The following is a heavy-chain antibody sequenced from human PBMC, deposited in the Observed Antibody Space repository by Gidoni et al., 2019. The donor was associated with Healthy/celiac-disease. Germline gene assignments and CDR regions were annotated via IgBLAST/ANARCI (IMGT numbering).Heavy chain of an antibody. CDR1: GGSISSSNW. V-gene: IGHV4-4*02. D-gene: IGHD6-19*01. J-gene: IGHJ5*02. CDR2: LYHSGST. CDR3: ARVKTVAVAGTVHAGGFDP. Sequence: QVQLQESGPGLVKPSETLSLTCAVSGGSISSSNWWSWVRQPPGKGLEWIGELYHSGSTNYNPSLKSRVTITVDKSKNQFSLKLSSVTAADTAVYYCARVKTVAVAGTVHAGGFDPWGQGTLVTVSS.